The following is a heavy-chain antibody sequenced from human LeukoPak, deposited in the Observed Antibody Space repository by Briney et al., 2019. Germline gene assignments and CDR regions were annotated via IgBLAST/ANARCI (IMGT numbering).Heavy chain of an antibody. Sequence: ASVKVSCKASEYTFTGYYFHWVRQTPGQGLEWLGWINPNNGGTKYAQKFQGRVIMTRDTSISTAYVELSRLRSDDTAVYYCARRLLFGFYDSSAYDYWGQGTLVTVSS. J-gene: IGHJ4*02. CDR2: INPNNGGT. V-gene: IGHV1-2*02. D-gene: IGHD3-22*01. CDR3: ARRLLFGFYDSSAYDY. CDR1: EYTFTGYY.